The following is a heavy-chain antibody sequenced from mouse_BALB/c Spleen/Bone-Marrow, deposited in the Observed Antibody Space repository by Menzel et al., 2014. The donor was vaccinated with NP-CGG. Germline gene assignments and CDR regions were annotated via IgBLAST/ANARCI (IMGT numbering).Heavy chain of an antibody. V-gene: IGHV2-2*02. Sequence: VMLVESGPGLVQPSQSLSITCTVSGFSLTSYGVHWVRQSPGKGLEWLGGIWSGGSTDYNAAFISRLSISKDNSKSQVFFKMNSLQANDTAIYYCARNYYGSSYWYFDVWGAGTTVTVSS. D-gene: IGHD1-1*01. CDR1: GFSLTSYG. CDR3: ARNYYGSSYWYFDV. CDR2: IWSGGST. J-gene: IGHJ1*01.